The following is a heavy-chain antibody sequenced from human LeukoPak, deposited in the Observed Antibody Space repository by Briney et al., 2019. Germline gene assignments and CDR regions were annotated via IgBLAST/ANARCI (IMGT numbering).Heavy chain of an antibody. J-gene: IGHJ4*02. Sequence: ASVKVPCKASGYTFTNYALHWVRQAPGQRLEWMGWINAGNGNTKYSQKFQGRVTITRDTSANIVYMEMSNLRSEDTAIYYCARGDCGGDCYSIDYWGQGTLVTVSS. CDR3: ARGDCGGDCYSIDY. CDR1: GYTFTNYA. V-gene: IGHV1-3*01. CDR2: INAGNGNT. D-gene: IGHD2-21*02.